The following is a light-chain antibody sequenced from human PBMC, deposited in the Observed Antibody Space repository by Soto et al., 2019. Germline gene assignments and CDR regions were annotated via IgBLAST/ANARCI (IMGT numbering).Light chain of an antibody. CDR3: ASYTSTSTRV. CDR1: SSDVGRYDF. V-gene: IGLV2-14*01. Sequence: QSALAQPASVSGSPGQSITISCTGTSSDVGRYDFVSWCQQHPGQAPKLMIYEVIYRPSGVSNRFSGSKSGNTASLIISGLLAEDEADYYCASYTSTSTRVFGTGTKVTVL. J-gene: IGLJ1*01. CDR2: EVI.